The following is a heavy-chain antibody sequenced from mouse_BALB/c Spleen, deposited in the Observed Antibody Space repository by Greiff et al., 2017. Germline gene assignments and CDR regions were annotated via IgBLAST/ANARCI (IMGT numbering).Heavy chain of an antibody. J-gene: IGHJ2*01. CDR3: ARADGSTYYFDY. CDR1: GFTFSSYG. D-gene: IGHD1-1*01. V-gene: IGHV5-6-3*01. Sequence: EVQLVESGGGLVQPGGSLKLSCAASGFTFSSYGMSWVRQTPDKRLELVATINSNGGSTYYPDSVKGRFTISRDNAKNTLYLQMSSLKSEDTAMYYCARADGSTYYFDYWGQGTTLTVSS. CDR2: INSNGGST.